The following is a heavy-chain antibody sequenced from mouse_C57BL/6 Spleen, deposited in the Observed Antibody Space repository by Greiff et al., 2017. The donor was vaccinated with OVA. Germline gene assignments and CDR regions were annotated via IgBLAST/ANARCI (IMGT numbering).Heavy chain of an antibody. Sequence: EVQLQQSGAELVRPGASVKLSCTASGFNIKDDYMHWVKQRPEQGLEWIGWIDPENGDTEYASKFQGKATITADTSYNTAYLQLSSLTSEDTAVYYCTSSSGYAMDYWGQGTSVTVSS. D-gene: IGHD3-2*02. J-gene: IGHJ4*01. V-gene: IGHV14-4*01. CDR3: TSSSGYAMDY. CDR1: GFNIKDDY. CDR2: IDPENGDT.